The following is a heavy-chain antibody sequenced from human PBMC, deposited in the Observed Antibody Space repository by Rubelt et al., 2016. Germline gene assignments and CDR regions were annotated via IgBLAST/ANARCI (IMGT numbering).Heavy chain of an antibody. CDR1: GGTFSSYA. Sequence: QVQLVQSGAEVKKPGSSVKVSCKASGGTFSSYAISWVRQAPGQGLEWMGGIIPIFGTANYAQKFQGRVTMTADETTSTAYMELSSRRSEDTAGYYGARDRDNWFDPWGQGTLVTVSS. J-gene: IGHJ5*02. CDR2: IIPIFGTA. D-gene: IGHD3-10*01. CDR3: ARDRDNWFDP. V-gene: IGHV1-69*01.